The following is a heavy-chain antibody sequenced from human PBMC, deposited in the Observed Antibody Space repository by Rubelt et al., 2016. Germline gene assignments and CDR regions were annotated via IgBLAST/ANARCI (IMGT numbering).Heavy chain of an antibody. Sequence: QVQLQQWGAGLLKPSETLSLTCAVYGGSFSGYYWSWIRQPPGKGLEWIGEINHSGSTNYNPSLKNRVTISVDTSKNQFSPRRGSVTAADTAGYYCARGDGWSGYYGRYGMDVWGQGTTVTVSS. J-gene: IGHJ6*02. D-gene: IGHD3-3*01. CDR3: ARGDGWSGYYGRYGMDV. CDR1: GGSFSGYY. V-gene: IGHV4-34*01. CDR2: INHSGST.